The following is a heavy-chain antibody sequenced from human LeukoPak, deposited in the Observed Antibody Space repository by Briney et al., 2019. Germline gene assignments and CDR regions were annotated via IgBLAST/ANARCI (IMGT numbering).Heavy chain of an antibody. CDR1: GFSSRDFW. Sequence: PGGSLRLSCAASGFSSRDFWMTWVRQAPGKGLEWVANINQGGSVKYYVDSVKGRFTISRDDAKSSLYVQMNSLRDEDTAVYYCARFGYSGWNLEYWGQGTLVTVSS. V-gene: IGHV3-7*01. J-gene: IGHJ4*02. CDR3: ARFGYSGWNLEY. CDR2: INQGGSVK. D-gene: IGHD5-12*01.